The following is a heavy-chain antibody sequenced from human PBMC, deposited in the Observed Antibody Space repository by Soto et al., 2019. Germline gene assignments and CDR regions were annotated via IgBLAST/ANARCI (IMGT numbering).Heavy chain of an antibody. D-gene: IGHD7-27*01. CDR3: ASERPLLRAGLAWGMGD. CDR1: GYTFIDCF. J-gene: IGHJ6*02. V-gene: IGHV1-2*02. CDR2: INPNSGET. Sequence: ASVKVSCKASGYTFIDCFIHWLRQAPGQGLEWMGCINPNSGETKFAQTFQGRVTMTRDTSTSTAYLELNRLRSDDTAMYYCASERPLLRAGLAWGMGDWGQGTGVT.